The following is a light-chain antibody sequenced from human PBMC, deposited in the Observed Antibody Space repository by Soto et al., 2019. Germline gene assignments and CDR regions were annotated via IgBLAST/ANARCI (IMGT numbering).Light chain of an antibody. CDR2: DVS. CDR3: SSYTSSSTPSA. Sequence: VLAKPSSVSGSPGQSISISSIGTSSDVGGYNYVSWYQQPPGKAPKLMIFDVSNRPPGVSNRFSGSKSGHTASLTISGLQAEDEADYYCSSYTSSSTPSAFGTATKVTVL. J-gene: IGLJ1*01. CDR1: SSDVGGYNY. V-gene: IGLV2-14*01.